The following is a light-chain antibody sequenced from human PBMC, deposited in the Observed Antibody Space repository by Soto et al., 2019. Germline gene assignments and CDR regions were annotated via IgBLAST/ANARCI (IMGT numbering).Light chain of an antibody. CDR2: RND. J-gene: IGLJ3*02. Sequence: QSVLTQPPSASGTPGQRVTISCSGSTSNLGSNFVYWYQQVPVAAPKLLISRNDQRPSGVPDRFSGSKSGTSASLAISGLRSEDEADYHCAAWDDSLSGVVFGGGTKLTVL. CDR3: AAWDDSLSGVV. CDR1: TSNLGSNF. V-gene: IGLV1-47*01.